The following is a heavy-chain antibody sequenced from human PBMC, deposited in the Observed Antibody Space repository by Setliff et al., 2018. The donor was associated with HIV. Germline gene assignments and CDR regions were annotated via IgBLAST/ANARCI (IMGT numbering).Heavy chain of an antibody. D-gene: IGHD2-2*01. J-gene: IGHJ4*02. CDR2: ISGYNGNT. CDR1: GYNLVSYD. Sequence: ASVKVSCKASGYNLVSYDISWVRQAPGQGLEWMGWISGYNGNTNYAQKFQGRVTITADKSTSTAYMELSSLRSEDTAVYYCARGVQECSSTSCSLYYFDYWGQGTLVTVSS. CDR3: ARGVQECSSTSCSLYYFDY. V-gene: IGHV1-18*01.